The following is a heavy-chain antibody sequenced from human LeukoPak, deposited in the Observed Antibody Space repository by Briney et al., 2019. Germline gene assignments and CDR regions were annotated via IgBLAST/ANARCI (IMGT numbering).Heavy chain of an antibody. CDR3: ASRYYFQH. CDR1: GFTFSSYS. J-gene: IGHJ1*01. CDR2: ISSSSSTI. D-gene: IGHD2-15*01. Sequence: GGSLRLSCAASGFTFSSYSMNWVRQAPGKGLEWVSYISSSSSTIYYADSVKGRFPISRDNAKNSLYLQMNSLRAEDTAVYYCASRYYFQHWGQGTLVTVSS. V-gene: IGHV3-48*01.